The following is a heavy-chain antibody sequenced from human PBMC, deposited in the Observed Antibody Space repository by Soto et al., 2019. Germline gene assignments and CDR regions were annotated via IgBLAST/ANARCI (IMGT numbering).Heavy chain of an antibody. CDR2: IYYRGST. Sequence: QVQLQESGPGLVKPSETLSLTCTVSGGSISSYYWSWIRQPPGKGLEWIGYIYYRGSTNYNPSLQSRVTRSVDTSKNQFPLKQSSVTAADTGVYYCERELVGRSVWFDPWGQGTLVSVSS. J-gene: IGHJ5*02. CDR3: ERELVGRSVWFDP. CDR1: GGSISSYY. V-gene: IGHV4-59*01. D-gene: IGHD2-15*01.